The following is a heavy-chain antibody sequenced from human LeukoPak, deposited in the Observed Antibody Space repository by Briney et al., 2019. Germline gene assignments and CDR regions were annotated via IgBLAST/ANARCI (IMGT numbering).Heavy chain of an antibody. CDR1: GFTFSNYW. Sequence: GGSLRLSCAASGFTFSNYWMHWVRQAPGKGLVWVSRINSDGINTSYADSVKGRFTISRDNAKNTLYLQMNSLRAEDTAVYYCARDSEVVVGGSSWFDPWGQGTLVTVSS. J-gene: IGHJ5*02. V-gene: IGHV3-74*01. D-gene: IGHD2-15*01. CDR2: INSDGINT. CDR3: ARDSEVVVGGSSWFDP.